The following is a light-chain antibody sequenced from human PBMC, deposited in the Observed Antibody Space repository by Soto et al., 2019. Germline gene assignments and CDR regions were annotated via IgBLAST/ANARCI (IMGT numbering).Light chain of an antibody. J-gene: IGKJ2*01. CDR1: QSVSSGY. Sequence: ETEMTQSPGTLSLSPGERATLSCRASQSVSSGYLSWYQQKPGQAPRLLIFGASNRATGIPDRFTGSGSGTDFTLTISRLEPEDFAVYSCQQYGISQNTFGQGTKLEIK. V-gene: IGKV3-20*01. CDR2: GAS. CDR3: QQYGISQNT.